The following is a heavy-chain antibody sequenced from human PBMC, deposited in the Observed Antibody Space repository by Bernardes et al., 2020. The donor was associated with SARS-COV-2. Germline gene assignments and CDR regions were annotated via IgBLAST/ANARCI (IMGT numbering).Heavy chain of an antibody. CDR1: GASGFTVSSNY. V-gene: IGHV3-53*01. CDR3: ARVNYYDRSGYHTPFDY. CDR2: IHSDGST. Sequence: GGSLRLSCAASGASGFTVSSNYMSWVRQAPGKGLEWVSVIHSDGSTYYADTVKGRFTISRDNAKNTVYLQMNSLRAEDTAVYFCARVNYYDRSGYHTPFDYWGQGTLVTVSS. J-gene: IGHJ4*02. D-gene: IGHD3-22*01.